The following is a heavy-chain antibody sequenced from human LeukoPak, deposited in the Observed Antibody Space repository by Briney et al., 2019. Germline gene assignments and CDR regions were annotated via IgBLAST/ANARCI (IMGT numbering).Heavy chain of an antibody. J-gene: IGHJ3*02. CDR2: INPNSGGT. CDR3: ARRGSGYYDSREAFDI. D-gene: IGHD3-22*01. V-gene: IGHV1-2*02. Sequence: ASVMVSCKASGYTFIAYYIYWMRQAPGQGLEWVGRINPNSGGTNYAQNFQDRVTLTRDTSITTAYMELNRLISDDTAVYYCARRGSGYYDSREAFDIWGQGTMVTVSS. CDR1: GYTFIAYY.